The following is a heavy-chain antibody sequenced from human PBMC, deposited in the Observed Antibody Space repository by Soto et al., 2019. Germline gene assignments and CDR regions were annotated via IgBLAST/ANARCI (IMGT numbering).Heavy chain of an antibody. CDR1: GYTFIGYY. Sequence: QVQLVQSGAEVKKPGASVNISCKASGYTFIGYYRNWVRQAPGQGLEWMGWINPSTGGAHSAQKFQGWVTMTSDRSSSTAYVELRGLKSDDSAVYYCARASGRDYYYGMGVWGQGTTVIVSS. J-gene: IGHJ6*02. V-gene: IGHV1-2*04. CDR2: INPSTGGA. CDR3: ARASGRDYYYGMGV.